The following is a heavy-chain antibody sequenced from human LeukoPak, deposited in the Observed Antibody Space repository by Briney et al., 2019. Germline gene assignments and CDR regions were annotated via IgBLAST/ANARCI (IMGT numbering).Heavy chain of an antibody. J-gene: IGHJ6*03. CDR3: ARDGGTYCSSTSCYTPHDYYYYYMDV. Sequence: ASVKVSCKASGYTFTSYGISGVRQAPGQGLEWMGWISAYNGNTNYAQKLQGRVTMTTDTSTSTAYMELRSLRSDDTAVYYCARDGGTYCSSTSCYTPHDYYYYYMDVWGKGTTVTVSS. D-gene: IGHD2-2*02. CDR2: ISAYNGNT. V-gene: IGHV1-18*01. CDR1: GYTFTSYG.